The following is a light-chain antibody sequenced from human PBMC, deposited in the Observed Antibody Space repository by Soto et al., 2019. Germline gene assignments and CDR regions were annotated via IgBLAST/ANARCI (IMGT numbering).Light chain of an antibody. CDR2: DAS. CDR1: QSVPKNF. V-gene: IGKV3-20*01. Sequence: EIVLTQSPGTLSLSPGERATLSCRASQSVPKNFLAWYQQKPGQAPRLLIHDASSRANGIPDRFSGSGSGTDFTLTISRLEPEDFALYDCQQTSISPLTFGGGTKVEIK. J-gene: IGKJ4*01. CDR3: QQTSISPLT.